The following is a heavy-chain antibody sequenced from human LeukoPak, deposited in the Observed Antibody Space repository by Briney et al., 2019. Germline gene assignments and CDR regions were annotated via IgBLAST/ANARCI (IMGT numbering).Heavy chain of an antibody. CDR1: GFTFSSYA. D-gene: IGHD3-22*01. Sequence: PGGSLRLSCAASGFTFSSYAMHWVRQAPGKGLEYVSAISSSGGSTDYANSVKGRFTISRDNSKNTLYLQMGSLRAEDMAVYYCAGGGPYYYDSSGSYDWGQGTLVTVSS. J-gene: IGHJ4*02. CDR2: ISSSGGST. V-gene: IGHV3-64*01. CDR3: AGGGPYYYDSSGSYD.